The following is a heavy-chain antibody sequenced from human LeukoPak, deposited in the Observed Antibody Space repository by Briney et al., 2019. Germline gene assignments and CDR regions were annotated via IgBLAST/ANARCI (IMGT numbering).Heavy chain of an antibody. D-gene: IGHD6-13*01. Sequence: GGSLRLSCAASGFSFGGYAMNWVRQAPGKGLEWVAGLSGSGSTKFDADSVRGRFTISRDNSQGTLFLQMNSLRVEDTAVYYCAKSYRGYTSSYYDYWGQGTLVTVST. CDR1: GFSFGGYA. CDR3: AKSYRGYTSSYYDY. V-gene: IGHV3-23*01. J-gene: IGHJ4*02. CDR2: LSGSGSTK.